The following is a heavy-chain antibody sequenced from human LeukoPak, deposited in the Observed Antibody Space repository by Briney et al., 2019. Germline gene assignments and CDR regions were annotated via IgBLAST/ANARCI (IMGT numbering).Heavy chain of an antibody. CDR1: GGSIIGYY. CDR2: VYYTGST. D-gene: IGHD5-18*01. V-gene: IGHV4-59*08. J-gene: IGHJ4*02. CDR3: ARHRGGSTYGDFDY. Sequence: SETLSLTCAVSGGSIIGYYWSWIRQAPGQGLEWLWYVYYTGSTSYNPSLKSRVSIPVDRSKNQFSLNLSSVTAADTAVYYCARHRGGSTYGDFDYWGQGSLVTVSS.